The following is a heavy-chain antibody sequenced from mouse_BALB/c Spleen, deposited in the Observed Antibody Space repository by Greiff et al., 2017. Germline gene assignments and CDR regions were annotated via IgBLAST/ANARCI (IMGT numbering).Heavy chain of an antibody. CDR3: AREGTGYFDY. D-gene: IGHD3-3*01. J-gene: IGHJ2*01. Sequence: EVKLVESGGGLVQPGGSLRLSCATSGFTFTDYYMSWVRQPPGKALEWLGFIRNKANGYTTEYSASVKGRFTISRDNSQSILYLQMNTLRAEDSATYYCAREGTGYFDYWGQGTTLTVSS. CDR1: GFTFTDYY. CDR2: IRNKANGYTT. V-gene: IGHV7-3*02.